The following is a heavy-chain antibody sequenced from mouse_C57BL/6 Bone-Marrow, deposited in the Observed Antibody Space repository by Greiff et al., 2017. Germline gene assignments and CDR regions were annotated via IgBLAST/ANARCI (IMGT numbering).Heavy chain of an antibody. CDR1: GYTFTSYW. V-gene: IGHV1-61*01. Sequence: QVQLQQPGAELVRPGSSVKLSCKASGYTFTSYWMDLVKQRPGQGLEWIGNIYPSDSETHYNQKFKDKATLTVDKSSSTAYMQLSSLTSEDSAVYYCARDYYGSRGFAYWGQGTLVTVSA. CDR3: ARDYYGSRGFAY. D-gene: IGHD1-1*01. J-gene: IGHJ3*01. CDR2: IYPSDSET.